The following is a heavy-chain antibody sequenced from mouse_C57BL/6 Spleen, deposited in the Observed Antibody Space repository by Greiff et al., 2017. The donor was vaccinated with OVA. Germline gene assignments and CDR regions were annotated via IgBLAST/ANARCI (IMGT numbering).Heavy chain of an antibody. CDR2: IYPGSGNT. CDR3: AKLWLDYAMDY. J-gene: IGHJ4*01. V-gene: IGHV1-76*01. Sequence: VQLQQSGAELVRPGASVKLSCKASGYTFTDYYINWVKQRPGQGLEWISRIYPGSGNTYYNEKFKGKATLTAENSSSTAYMQLSSLTSEDSAVYFCAKLWLDYAMDYWGQGTSVTVSS. D-gene: IGHD2-2*01. CDR1: GYTFTDYY.